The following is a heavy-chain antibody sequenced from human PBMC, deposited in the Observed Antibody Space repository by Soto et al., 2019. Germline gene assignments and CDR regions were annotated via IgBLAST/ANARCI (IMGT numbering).Heavy chain of an antibody. Sequence: PSETLSLTCTVSGGSISSSMWWSWVRQSPGRGLEWIGEIYHSGISNYNPSLKSRVTMSVDKSKTHFSLNLTSVTAADTAVYYCARAPGRYYFDYWGLGTLVTVSS. CDR1: GGSISSSMW. J-gene: IGHJ4*02. CDR2: IYHSGIS. D-gene: IGHD3-10*01. V-gene: IGHV4-4*02. CDR3: ARAPGRYYFDY.